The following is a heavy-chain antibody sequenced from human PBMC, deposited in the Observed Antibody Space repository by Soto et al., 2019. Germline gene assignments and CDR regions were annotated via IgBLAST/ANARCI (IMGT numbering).Heavy chain of an antibody. Sequence: ASVKVSCKASGGTFNTYAISWVRQAPGQGLEWMGGIIPMFGSAKYTQNFQGRVTFTADGSTSTAYMELSSLTSEDTAVYYCARDRVTSWDYYYYYGMDVWGQGTTVTVSS. J-gene: IGHJ6*02. V-gene: IGHV1-69*13. CDR1: GGTFNTYA. CDR2: IIPMFGSA. D-gene: IGHD2-21*02. CDR3: ARDRVTSWDYYYYYGMDV.